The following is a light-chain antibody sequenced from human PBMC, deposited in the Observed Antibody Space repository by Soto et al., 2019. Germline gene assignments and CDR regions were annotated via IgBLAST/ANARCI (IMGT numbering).Light chain of an antibody. V-gene: IGKV4-1*01. CDR2: WAS. CDR1: QRVLYSSNYKNY. CDR3: QQYWSTPRT. Sequence: DIVMTQSPDSLAVSLGERATINCKSSQRVLYSSNYKNYLAWYQQKAGQPPKLLIYWASTRESGVPDRFSGSGSETDFTLTISNLQAEDVAVYYCQQYWSTPRTFGQGTKVEIK. J-gene: IGKJ1*01.